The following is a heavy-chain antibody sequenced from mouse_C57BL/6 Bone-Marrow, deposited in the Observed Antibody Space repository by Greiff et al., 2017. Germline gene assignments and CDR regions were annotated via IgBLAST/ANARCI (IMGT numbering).Heavy chain of an antibody. CDR3: ARDYGSSYSGMAY. CDR1: GYTFTSYW. D-gene: IGHD1-1*01. Sequence: QVQLKQPGAELVKPGASVKLSCKASGYTFTSYWMHWVKQRPGRGLEWIGRIDPNSGGTKYNETFTSKATLTVDKPSSAAYMKISSLTSEDSTVYYCARDYGSSYSGMAYWGQGTSVTVSA. V-gene: IGHV1-72*01. CDR2: IDPNSGGT. J-gene: IGHJ3*01.